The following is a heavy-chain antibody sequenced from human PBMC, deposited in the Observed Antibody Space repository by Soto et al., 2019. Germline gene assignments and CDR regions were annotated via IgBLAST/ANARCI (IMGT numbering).Heavy chain of an antibody. V-gene: IGHV3-23*01. D-gene: IGHD1-7*01. J-gene: IGHJ4*02. Sequence: GGSLRLSCAASGFTFSSYAMSWVRQAPGKGLEWVSAISGSGGSTYYADSVKGRFTISRDNSKNTLYLQMNSLRAEDTAVYYCAKEMFRVAITGTRGGGFDYWGQGTLVTVSS. CDR3: AKEMFRVAITGTRGGGFDY. CDR2: ISGSGGST. CDR1: GFTFSSYA.